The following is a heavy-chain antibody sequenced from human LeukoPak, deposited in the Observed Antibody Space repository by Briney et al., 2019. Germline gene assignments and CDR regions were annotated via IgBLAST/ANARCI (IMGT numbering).Heavy chain of an antibody. CDR3: ARGRYCSADICSGGDAFDI. V-gene: IGHV4-4*07. Sequence: SETLSLTCTVSGGSINNYYWSWIRQPAGKGLEWIGRIYTRGSTNYNPSLKSRVTMSVDTSKNQFALKLSSVTAADTAVYYCARGRYCSADICSGGDAFDIWGQETMVSVSS. D-gene: IGHD2-15*01. J-gene: IGHJ3*02. CDR2: IYTRGST. CDR1: GGSINNYY.